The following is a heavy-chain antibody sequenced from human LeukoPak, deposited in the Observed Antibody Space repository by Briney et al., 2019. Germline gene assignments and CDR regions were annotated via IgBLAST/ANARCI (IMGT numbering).Heavy chain of an antibody. J-gene: IGHJ4*02. V-gene: IGHV3-53*01. CDR3: ARDGGGNPHSTFSFDY. CDR2: IYSGGST. CDR1: GFTVSSNY. Sequence: GGSLRLSCAASGFTVSSNYMSWVRQAPGKGLQWVSVIYSGGSTYYAHSVKGRFTISRDNSKNTLYLQMNSLRAEDTAVYYCARDGGGNPHSTFSFDYWGQGTLVTVSS. D-gene: IGHD2-15*01.